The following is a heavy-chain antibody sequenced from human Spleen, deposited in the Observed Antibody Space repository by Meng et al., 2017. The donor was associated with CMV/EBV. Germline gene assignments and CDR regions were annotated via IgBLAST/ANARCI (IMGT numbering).Heavy chain of an antibody. J-gene: IGHJ6*02. V-gene: IGHV4-61*01. D-gene: IGHD2-8*01. CDR1: GGSVSSGSYY. Sequence: ETLSLTCTVSGGSVSSGSYYWSWIRQPPGKGLEWIGYIYYSGSTNYNPSLKSRVTISVDTSKNQFSLKLSSVTAADTAVYYCARLGVLYYYYGMDVWGQGTTVTVSS. CDR3: ARLGVLYYYYGMDV. CDR2: IYYSGST.